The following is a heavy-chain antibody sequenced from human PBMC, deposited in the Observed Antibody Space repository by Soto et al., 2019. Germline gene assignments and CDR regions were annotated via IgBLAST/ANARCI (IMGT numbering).Heavy chain of an antibody. V-gene: IGHV3-48*03. CDR1: DFVFSNYE. CDR3: ARGHYRSGWFDC. D-gene: IGHD6-19*01. Sequence: EVQLVESGGGLVQPGGSLRLSCAASDFVFSNYEMSWVRQAPGKGLESIAYISSRGGIKYYADSVKGRFTILRDNSKNSLYLQMNSLKAEDTALYFCARGHYRSGWFDCWGQGTLVTVSS. CDR2: ISSRGGIK. J-gene: IGHJ4*02.